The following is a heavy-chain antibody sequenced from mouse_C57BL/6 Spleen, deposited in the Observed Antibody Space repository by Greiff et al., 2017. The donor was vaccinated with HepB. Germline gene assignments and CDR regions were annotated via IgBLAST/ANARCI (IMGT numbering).Heavy chain of an antibody. D-gene: IGHD2-3*01. CDR2: ISSGSSTI. Sequence: EVKVVESGGGLVKPGGSLKLSCAASGFTFSDYGMHWVRQTPEKGLEWVAYISSGSSTIYYADTVKGRFTISKDNAKNTLFLQMTRLRSEDTAMYYCAVDGYYVGYYYAMDYWGQGTSVTVSS. CDR1: GFTFSDYG. CDR3: AVDGYYVGYYYAMDY. V-gene: IGHV5-17*01. J-gene: IGHJ4*01.